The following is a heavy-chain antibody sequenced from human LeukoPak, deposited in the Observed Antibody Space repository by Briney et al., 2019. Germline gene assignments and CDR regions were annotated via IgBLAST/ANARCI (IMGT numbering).Heavy chain of an antibody. D-gene: IGHD5-18*01. CDR1: GFAFSGYA. Sequence: GGSLRLSCAASGFAFSGYALSWVRQAPGKGLEWVSVIYSGGSTYYADSVKGRFTISRDNSKNTLYLQMNSLRAEDTAVYYCARVMDTAMVTGRERYYYFDYWGQGTLVTVSS. J-gene: IGHJ4*02. CDR2: IYSGGST. V-gene: IGHV3-53*01. CDR3: ARVMDTAMVTGRERYYYFDY.